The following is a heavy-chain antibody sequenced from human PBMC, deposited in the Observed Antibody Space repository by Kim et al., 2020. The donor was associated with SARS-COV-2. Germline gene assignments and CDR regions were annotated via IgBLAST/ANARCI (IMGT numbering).Heavy chain of an antibody. CDR3: ARQDSSGWYDWFDP. D-gene: IGHD6-19*01. J-gene: IGHJ5*02. V-gene: IGHV4-39*01. Sequence: NPSRTRRVTISVDTSKTRFSLKLSSVTAADTAVYYCARQDSSGWYDWFDPWGQGTLVTVSS.